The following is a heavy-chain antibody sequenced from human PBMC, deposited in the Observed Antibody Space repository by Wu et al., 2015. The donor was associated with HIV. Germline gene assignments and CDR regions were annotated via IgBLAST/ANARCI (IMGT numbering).Heavy chain of an antibody. V-gene: IGHV1-8*01. CDR1: GYTFTSYD. D-gene: IGHD6-19*01. CDR3: ARQRAYSSGWYVYDY. CDR2: MNPKSGNT. Sequence: QVQLVQSGAEVKKPGASVKVSCKASGYTFTSYDINWVRQATGQGLEWMGWMNPKSGNTGYAQKFQGRVTMTRDNSISSAYMELSSLRSEDTAIYYCARQRAYSSGWYVYDYWGQGTLVTVS. J-gene: IGHJ4*02.